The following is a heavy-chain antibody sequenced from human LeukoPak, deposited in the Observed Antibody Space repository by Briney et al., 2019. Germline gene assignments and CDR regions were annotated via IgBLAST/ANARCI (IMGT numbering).Heavy chain of an antibody. J-gene: IGHJ5*02. V-gene: IGHV4-59*12. Sequence: SETLSLTCTVSGASISSDYWSWIRQPPGKGLEWIGYIFFSGSTNYNPSLKSRVTMSVDTSKNQFSLRLSSVTAADTAVYYCARRFGYSYGPNWFDPWGQGTLVTVSS. CDR1: GASISSDY. D-gene: IGHD5-18*01. CDR3: ARRFGYSYGPNWFDP. CDR2: IFFSGST.